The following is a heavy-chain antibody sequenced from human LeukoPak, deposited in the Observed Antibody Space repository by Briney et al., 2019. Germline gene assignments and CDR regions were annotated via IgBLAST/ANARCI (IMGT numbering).Heavy chain of an antibody. CDR3: VPGGLAVSGIDY. J-gene: IGHJ4*02. V-gene: IGHV3-7*01. CDR1: GFTFKNYW. D-gene: IGHD6-19*01. CDR2: ITPDGNDK. Sequence: GGSLRLSCAASGFTFKNYWMSWVRQAPGKGLEWVANITPDGNDKYYVDSLKGRFTISRDNTKNSLYLQLNSLRTEDTAVYYCVPGGLAVSGIDYWGQRALVTVSS.